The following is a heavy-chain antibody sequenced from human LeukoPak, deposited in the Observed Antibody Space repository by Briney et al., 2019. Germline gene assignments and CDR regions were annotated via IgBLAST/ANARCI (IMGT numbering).Heavy chain of an antibody. J-gene: IGHJ4*02. Sequence: GGSLRLSCAASGFTFSSYEMNWVRQAPGKGLVWVSRINSDGSGTNYADSVKGRFTISRDNAKNTLYLQMNGLRAEDTAVYYCARAGGTVTTQDYWGQGTLVTVSS. CDR2: INSDGSGT. CDR3: ARAGGTVTTQDY. V-gene: IGHV3-74*01. D-gene: IGHD3-16*01. CDR1: GFTFSSYE.